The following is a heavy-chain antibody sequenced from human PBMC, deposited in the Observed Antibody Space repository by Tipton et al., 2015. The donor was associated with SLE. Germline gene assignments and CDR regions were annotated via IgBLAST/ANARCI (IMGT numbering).Heavy chain of an antibody. CDR2: ISQSGST. CDR3: ARRRFQSASDS. D-gene: IGHD2-21*01. Sequence: TLSLTCAVYGGSFSGDYWTWIRQSPGKGLEWIAEISQSGSTNYNPSLQSRVSMSVDTSKSQFSLKMSSLTAADTAMYYCARRRFQSASDSWGQGTVVSVSS. J-gene: IGHJ4*02. CDR1: GGSFSGDY. V-gene: IGHV4-34*01.